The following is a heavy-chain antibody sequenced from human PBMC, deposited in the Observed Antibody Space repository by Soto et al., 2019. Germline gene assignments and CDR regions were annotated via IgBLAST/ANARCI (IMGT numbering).Heavy chain of an antibody. CDR3: ASWFSYSYFYGMDF. Sequence: GGSLRLSCAASGFTFSSYAMHWVRQAPGNGLEWVAVISYDGSNKYYADSVKGRFTISRDISKNTLYLQLYSLRAEDTTVYYCASWFSYSYFYGMDFWGHGTTVTVSS. J-gene: IGHJ6*02. CDR1: GFTFSSYA. CDR2: ISYDGSNK. D-gene: IGHD3-10*01. V-gene: IGHV3-30-3*01.